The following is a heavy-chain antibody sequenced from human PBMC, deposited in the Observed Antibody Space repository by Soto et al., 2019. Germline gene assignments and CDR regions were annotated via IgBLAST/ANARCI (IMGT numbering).Heavy chain of an antibody. Sequence: SETLSLTCTVSGGSISSGGYFWSWIRQHPDKGLEWIGFIYNSGSSNYNPSLRSRLTISIDTSKNQFSLRLASVTAADTAVYYCARTLPNRQLFDSWSQGTLVTVSS. CDR1: GGSISSGGYF. CDR3: ARTLPNRQLFDS. CDR2: IYNSGSS. D-gene: IGHD1-1*01. V-gene: IGHV4-61*08. J-gene: IGHJ4*02.